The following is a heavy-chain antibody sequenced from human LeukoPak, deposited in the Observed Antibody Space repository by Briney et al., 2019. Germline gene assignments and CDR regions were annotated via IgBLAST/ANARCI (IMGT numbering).Heavy chain of an antibody. Sequence: GGSLRLSCAASGFTFSSYSMNWVRQAPGKGLEWVSSISSSSSYIYYADSVKGRFTISRDNAKNSLYLHMNSLRAEDTAVYYCARAITVTTGGGRYFDYWGQGTLVTVSS. CDR2: ISSSSSYI. V-gene: IGHV3-21*01. CDR1: GFTFSSYS. CDR3: ARAITVTTGGGRYFDY. D-gene: IGHD4-17*01. J-gene: IGHJ4*02.